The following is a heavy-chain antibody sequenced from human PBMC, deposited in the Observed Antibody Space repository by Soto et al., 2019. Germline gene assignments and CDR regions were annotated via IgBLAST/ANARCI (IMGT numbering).Heavy chain of an antibody. V-gene: IGHV3-21*01. J-gene: IGHJ4*02. CDR2: ISGSGNYT. D-gene: IGHD4-4*01. CDR1: GFTFSTYS. Sequence: AGGSLRLSCAASGFTFSTYSMNWVRQAPGKGLEWVSSISGSGNYTHYADFLRGRFTISRDNAKTSLYLQMNSLRAEDTAVYYCAREGINNYNEYYFDSWGQGTVVTV. CDR3: AREGINNYNEYYFDS.